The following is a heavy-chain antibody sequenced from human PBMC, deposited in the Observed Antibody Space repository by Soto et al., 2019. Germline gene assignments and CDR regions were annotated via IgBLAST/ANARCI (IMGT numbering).Heavy chain of an antibody. V-gene: IGHV3-48*01. J-gene: IGHJ4*02. CDR1: EFTFSSNS. CDR2: ISSSSSTI. D-gene: IGHD2-2*01. Sequence: PGGSLRLSCTTSEFTFSSNSMNWVRQAPGKGLEWVSYISSSSSTIYYADSVKGRFTISRDNAKNSLYLRMNSLRAEDTAVYYCARGLPAAQRLYYFDYWGQGTLVTVSS. CDR3: ARGLPAAQRLYYFDY.